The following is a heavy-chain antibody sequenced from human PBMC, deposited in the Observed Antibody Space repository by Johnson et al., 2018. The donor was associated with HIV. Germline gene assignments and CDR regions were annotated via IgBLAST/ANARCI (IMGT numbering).Heavy chain of an antibody. CDR2: ISWNSGSI. CDR3: AKDMSRIAAGSDAFDI. V-gene: IGHV3-9*01. CDR1: GFTFDDYA. J-gene: IGHJ3*02. D-gene: IGHD6-13*01. Sequence: VQLVESGGGLVKPGGSLRLYCAASGFTFDDYAMHWVRQAPGKGLEWVSGISWNSGSIGYADSVKGRFTISRDNAKNSLYLQMNSLRAEDTALYYCAKDMSRIAAGSDAFDIWGQGTMDTVSS.